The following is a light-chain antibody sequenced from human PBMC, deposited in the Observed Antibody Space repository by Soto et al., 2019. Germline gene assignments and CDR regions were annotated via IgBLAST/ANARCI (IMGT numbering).Light chain of an antibody. J-gene: IGKJ1*01. Sequence: EIVMTQSPATLSVSPGERATLSCRASQSVSRNLAWYQQKPGQAPRLLIYGASTRATGIPARFSGSGSGTEFTLTICSLQSEDFAIYFCQQYNNSPPDRTFGLATKVEI. CDR3: QQYNNSPPDRT. V-gene: IGKV3-15*01. CDR1: QSVSRN. CDR2: GAS.